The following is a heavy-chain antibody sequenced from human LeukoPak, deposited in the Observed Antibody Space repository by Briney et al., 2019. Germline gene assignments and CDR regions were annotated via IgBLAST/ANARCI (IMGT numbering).Heavy chain of an antibody. CDR3: AKANYSGSYYFDS. J-gene: IGHJ4*02. V-gene: IGHV3-23*01. CDR1: GFTFSRSA. CDR2: FSASGGTT. D-gene: IGHD1-26*01. Sequence: SGGSLRLSCAASGFTFSRSAMNWVRQAPGKGLEWVSSFSASGGTTYCADSVKGRFTISRDNSKNTLSVQMNSLRAEDTAVYYCAKANYSGSYYFDSWGQGTLVTVSS.